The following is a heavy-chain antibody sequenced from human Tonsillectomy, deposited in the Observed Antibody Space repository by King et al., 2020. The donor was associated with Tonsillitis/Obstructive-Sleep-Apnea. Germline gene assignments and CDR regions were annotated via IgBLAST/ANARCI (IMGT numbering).Heavy chain of an antibody. CDR1: GYTFTNYA. CDR3: ARHGRYNWNYYGGNWFDP. D-gene: IGHD1-7*01. Sequence: QLVQSGSELKKPGASMKVSCKASGYTFTNYAMNWVRQAPGQGLEWMGWINTNTGNPTYAQGFTGRFVFSLDTSVSTAYLQISSLKAEDTAVYYCARHGRYNWNYYGGNWFDPWGQGTLVTVSS. CDR2: INTNTGNP. J-gene: IGHJ5*02. V-gene: IGHV7-4-1*02.